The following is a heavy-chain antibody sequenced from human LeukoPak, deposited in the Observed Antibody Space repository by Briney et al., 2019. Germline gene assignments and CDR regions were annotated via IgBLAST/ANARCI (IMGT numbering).Heavy chain of an antibody. CDR3: TRDPRWELVHRFDY. CDR2: IKSKAEGEIT. Sequence: PGGSLRLSCAASGFTFSNACISWVRQAPGQGLERVGRIKSKAEGEITEYAAPVKGRFTISRDDTKNTLCLQMTSLRAECTAVYYWTRDPRWELVHRFDYRG. V-gene: IGHV3-15*01. D-gene: IGHD1-26*01. CDR1: GFTFSNAC. J-gene: IGHJ4*01.